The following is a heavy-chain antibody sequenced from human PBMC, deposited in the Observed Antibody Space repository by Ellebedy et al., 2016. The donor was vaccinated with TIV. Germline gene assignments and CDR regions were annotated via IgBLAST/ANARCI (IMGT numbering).Heavy chain of an antibody. J-gene: IGHJ4*02. CDR2: IKSKTDGGTT. D-gene: IGHD1-26*01. CDR3: TTGGGSYLDY. V-gene: IGHV3-15*07. CDR1: GFTFTDHY. Sequence: GESLKISXAASGFTFTDHYMDWVRQAPGKGLEWVGRIKSKTDGGTTDYAAPVKGRFTISRDDSKNTLYLQMNSLKTEDTTVYYCTTGGGSYLDYWGQGTLVTVSS.